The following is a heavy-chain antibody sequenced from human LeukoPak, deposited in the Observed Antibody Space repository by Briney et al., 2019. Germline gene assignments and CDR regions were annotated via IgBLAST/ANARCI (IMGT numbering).Heavy chain of an antibody. J-gene: IGHJ4*02. V-gene: IGHV1-2*02. D-gene: IGHD3-22*01. CDR3: ARGTYYDSSGYYRSDY. Sequence: ASVKVSCKASGYTFTGYYMHWVRQAPGQGLEWMGWINPNSGGTNYAQKFQGRVTMTRDTSVSTAYMELSRLRSDDTAVYYCARGTYYDSSGYYRSDYWGQGTLVTVSS. CDR1: GYTFTGYY. CDR2: INPNSGGT.